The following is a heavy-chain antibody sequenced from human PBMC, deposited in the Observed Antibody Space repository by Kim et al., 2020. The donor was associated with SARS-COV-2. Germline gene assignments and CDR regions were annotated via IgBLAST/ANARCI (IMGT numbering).Heavy chain of an antibody. CDR2: INPSGGST. CDR1: GYTFTSYY. V-gene: IGHV1-46*01. Sequence: ASVKVSCKASGYTFTSYYMHWVRQAPGQGLEWMGIINPSGGSTSYAQKFQGRVTMTRDTSTSTVYMELSSLRSEDTAVYYCARDQGYCSGGSCPFYYYYYGMDVWGQGTTVTVSS. J-gene: IGHJ6*02. D-gene: IGHD2-15*01. CDR3: ARDQGYCSGGSCPFYYYYYGMDV.